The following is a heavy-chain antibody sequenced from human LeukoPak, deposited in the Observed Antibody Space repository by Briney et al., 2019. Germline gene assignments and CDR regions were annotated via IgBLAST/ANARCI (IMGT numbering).Heavy chain of an antibody. CDR1: GFTFDDYA. V-gene: IGHV3-9*01. J-gene: IGHJ4*02. CDR3: AKDRYSNYDSSGYPDH. Sequence: GGSLRLSCAASGFTFDDYAMHWVRQAPGKGLEWVSGISWNSGSIGYADSVKGRFTISRDNAKNSLYLQMNSLRAEDTALYYCAKDRYSNYDSSGYPDHWGQGTLVTVSS. CDR2: ISWNSGSI. D-gene: IGHD3-22*01.